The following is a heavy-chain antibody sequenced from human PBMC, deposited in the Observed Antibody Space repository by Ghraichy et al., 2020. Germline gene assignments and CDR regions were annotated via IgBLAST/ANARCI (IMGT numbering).Heavy chain of an antibody. V-gene: IGHV1-18*04. CDR1: GYTFTSYG. Sequence: ASVKVSCKASGYTFTSYGISWVRQAPGQGLEWMGWISAYNGNTNYAQKLQGRVTMTTDTSTSTAYMELRSLRSDDTAVYYCARVRVGGSSSLSLPYWGQGTLVTVSS. CDR2: ISAYNGNT. J-gene: IGHJ4*02. D-gene: IGHD6-6*01. CDR3: ARVRVGGSSSLSLPY.